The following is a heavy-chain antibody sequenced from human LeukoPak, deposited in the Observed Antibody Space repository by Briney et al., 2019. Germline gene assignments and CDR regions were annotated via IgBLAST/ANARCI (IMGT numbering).Heavy chain of an antibody. D-gene: IGHD3-10*01. CDR3: ARGWASGSYRKSGFDY. CDR2: MNPNSGNT. V-gene: IGHV1-8*01. J-gene: IGHJ4*02. Sequence: ASVKVSCKASGYTFTSYDINWVRQAPGQGLEWMGWMNPNSGNTVYAQKFQGRVTMTRNTSISTAYMELSSLRSEDTAVYYCARGWASGSYRKSGFDYWGQGTLVTVSS. CDR1: GYTFTSYD.